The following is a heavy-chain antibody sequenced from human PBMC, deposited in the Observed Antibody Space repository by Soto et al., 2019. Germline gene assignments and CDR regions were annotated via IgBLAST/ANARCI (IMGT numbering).Heavy chain of an antibody. V-gene: IGHV4-39*01. CDR2: IYYSGST. CDR1: GVSISSSSYD. J-gene: IGHJ6*02. Sequence: SETLSLTCTVPGVSISSSSYDWAWIRQHPGKGVEWIGSIYYSGSTYYNPSLKSRVTISVDTSKNQFSLKLSSVTAADTAVYYCARLGAFYSSSWNYYYYGMDVWGQGTTVS. D-gene: IGHD6-13*01. CDR3: ARLGAFYSSSWNYYYYGMDV.